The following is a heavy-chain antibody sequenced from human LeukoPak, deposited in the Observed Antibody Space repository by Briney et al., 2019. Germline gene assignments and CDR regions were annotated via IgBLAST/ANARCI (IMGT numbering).Heavy chain of an antibody. D-gene: IGHD2-15*01. J-gene: IGHJ4*02. V-gene: IGHV3-30-3*01. CDR2: ISYDGSNK. Sequence: GGSLRLSCAASGFTFSSYAMHWVRQAPGKGLEWVAVISYDGSNKYYADSVKGRFTISRDNSKNTLYLQMSSLRAEDTAVYYCARDMSGYCSGGRCYNMGYFDYWGQGTLVTVSS. CDR3: ARDMSGYCSGGRCYNMGYFDY. CDR1: GFTFSSYA.